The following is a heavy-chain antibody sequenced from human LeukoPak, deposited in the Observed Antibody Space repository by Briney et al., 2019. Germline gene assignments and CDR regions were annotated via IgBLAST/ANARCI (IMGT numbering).Heavy chain of an antibody. CDR3: ARDSSGYYYAARKTLDY. CDR2: INHSGST. CDR1: GGSISSSSYY. D-gene: IGHD3-22*01. Sequence: SETLSLTCTVSGGSISSSSYYWSWIRQPPGKGLEWIGEINHSGSTNYNPSLKSRVTISVDTSKNQFSLKLSSVTAADTAVYYCARDSSGYYYAARKTLDYWGQGTLVTVSS. J-gene: IGHJ4*02. V-gene: IGHV4-39*07.